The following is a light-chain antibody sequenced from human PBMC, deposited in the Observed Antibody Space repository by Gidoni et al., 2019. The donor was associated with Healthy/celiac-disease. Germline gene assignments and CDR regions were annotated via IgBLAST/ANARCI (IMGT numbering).Light chain of an antibody. CDR2: KAS. Sequence: DIQKTQSPSTLSASVGDRVTITCRASQSISSWLAWYQQKPGKDPKLLIYKASSLESGVPSRFSGSGSGTEFTLTISSLQPDDFATYYCQQYNSYPWTFGQGTKVEIK. CDR3: QQYNSYPWT. V-gene: IGKV1-5*03. J-gene: IGKJ1*01. CDR1: QSISSW.